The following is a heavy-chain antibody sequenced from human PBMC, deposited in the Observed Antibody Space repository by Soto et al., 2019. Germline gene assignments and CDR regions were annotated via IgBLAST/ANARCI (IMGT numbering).Heavy chain of an antibody. CDR2: INHSGST. CDR1: GGSFSGYY. J-gene: IGHJ5*02. D-gene: IGHD1-26*01. V-gene: IGHV4-34*01. CDR3: ARESGAGYNWFDP. Sequence: SETLSLTCAVYGGSFSGYYWSWIRQPPGKGLEWIGEINHSGSTNYNPSLKSRVTISVDTSKNQSSLKLSSVTAADTAVYYCARESGAGYNWFDPWGQGTLVTVSS.